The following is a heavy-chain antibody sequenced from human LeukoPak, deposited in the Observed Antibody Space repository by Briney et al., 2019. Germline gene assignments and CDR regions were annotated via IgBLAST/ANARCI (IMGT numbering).Heavy chain of an antibody. CDR3: ARDQSYYDSSGYYYLSAFDI. Sequence: ASVKVSCKASGYTFTSYGISWVRQAPGQGLEWMGWISAYNGNTNYAQKLQGRVTMTTDTSTSTAYMELRSLRSDDTAAYYCARDQSYYDSSGYYYLSAFDIWGQGTMVTVSS. CDR1: GYTFTSYG. V-gene: IGHV1-18*01. CDR2: ISAYNGNT. J-gene: IGHJ3*02. D-gene: IGHD3-22*01.